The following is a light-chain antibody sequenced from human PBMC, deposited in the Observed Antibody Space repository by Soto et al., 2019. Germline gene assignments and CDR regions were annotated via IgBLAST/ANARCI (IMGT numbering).Light chain of an antibody. CDR1: SSNIGSNT. CDR3: AAWDDILNGFV. V-gene: IGLV1-44*01. J-gene: IGLJ2*01. CDR2: SNN. Sequence: QSVLTQPPSASGTPGQRVTISCSGSSSNIGSNTVNWYQTLPGTAPKLLIYSNNQRPSGVPDRFSGSKSGPSASLAISGLQSEDDADYYCAAWDDILNGFVFGGGTKQTVL.